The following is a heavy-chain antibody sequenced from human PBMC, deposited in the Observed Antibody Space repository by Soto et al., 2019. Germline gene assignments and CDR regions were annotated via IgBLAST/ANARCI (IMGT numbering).Heavy chain of an antibody. V-gene: IGHV4-4*02. CDR3: AREIVTAGGNNYFDT. J-gene: IGHJ5*01. CDR1: GGTVASSHW. Sequence: SETLSLTCGVSGGTVASSHWWSWVRQSPGGGLEWIGNVYHTGDTNLNPSLQSRVTISVDKSNNQFSLRLNSLTAADTAVYFCAREIVTAGGNNYFDTWGPGTLVTVSS. D-gene: IGHD2-21*02. CDR2: VYHTGDT.